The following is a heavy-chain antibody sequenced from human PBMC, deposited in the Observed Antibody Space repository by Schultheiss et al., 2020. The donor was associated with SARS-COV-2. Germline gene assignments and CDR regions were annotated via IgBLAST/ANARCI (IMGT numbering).Heavy chain of an antibody. CDR1: GGTFSSYA. CDR2: IIPILGIA. J-gene: IGHJ4*02. Sequence: SVKVSCKASGGTFSSYAISWVRQAPGQGLEWMGGIIPILGIANYAQKFQGRVTITADKSTSTAYMELSSLRSEDTAVYYCARDGNHEVVPEYWGQGTLVTVSS. V-gene: IGHV1-69*10. D-gene: IGHD2-21*01. CDR3: ARDGNHEVVPEY.